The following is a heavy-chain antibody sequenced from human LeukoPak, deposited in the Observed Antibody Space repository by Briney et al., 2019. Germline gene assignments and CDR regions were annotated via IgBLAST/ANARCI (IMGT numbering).Heavy chain of an antibody. CDR3: ARDGCSGGSCYSNWFDP. J-gene: IGHJ5*02. V-gene: IGHV4-4*07. D-gene: IGHD2-15*01. Sequence: SETLSLTCAVSGGSISSYYWSWIRQPAGKGLEWIGRIYTSGSTNYNPSLKSRVTMSVDTSKNQFSLKLSSVTAADTAVYYCARDGCSGGSCYSNWFDPWGQGTLVTVSS. CDR1: GGSISSYY. CDR2: IYTSGST.